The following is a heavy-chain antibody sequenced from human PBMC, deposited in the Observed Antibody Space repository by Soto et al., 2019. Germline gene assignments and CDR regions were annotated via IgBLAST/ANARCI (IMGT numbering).Heavy chain of an antibody. CDR3: ARDERGSSSFDY. CDR1: GGSISSGGYY. D-gene: IGHD6-13*01. Sequence: PSETLSLTCTVSGGSISSGGYYWSWIRQHPGKGLEWIGYIYYSGSTYYNPSLKSRVTISVDTSKNQFSLKLSSVTAADTAVYYCARDERGSSSFDYWGQGTLVTVSS. V-gene: IGHV4-31*03. J-gene: IGHJ4*02. CDR2: IYYSGST.